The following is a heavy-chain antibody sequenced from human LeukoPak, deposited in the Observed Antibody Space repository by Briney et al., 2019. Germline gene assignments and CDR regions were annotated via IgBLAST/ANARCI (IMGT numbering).Heavy chain of an antibody. V-gene: IGHV3-7*04. CDR3: ARDHLRVGATGASDT. CDR2: IKQDGGEK. CDR1: RFAFSNYW. D-gene: IGHD1-26*01. J-gene: IGHJ3*02. Sequence: PGGSLRLSCAASRFAFSNYWMSWVRQAPGKGLEWVANIKQDGGEKYYVDSVKGRFTISRDNAKNSLYLQMNSLRAGDTAVYYCARDHLRVGATGASDTWGQGTMVTVSS.